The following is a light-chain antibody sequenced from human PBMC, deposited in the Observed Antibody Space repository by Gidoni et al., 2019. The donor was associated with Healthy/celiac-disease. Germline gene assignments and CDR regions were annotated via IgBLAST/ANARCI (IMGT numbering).Light chain of an antibody. J-gene: IGKJ5*01. CDR1: QSVSSSY. Sequence: LVLTQSPGTLSLSPGERATLSCRAIQSVSSSYLAWYQQKPGQAPRLLIYGASSRDTGIPDRFSGSGSGTDFTLTISRLEPEDFAVYYCQQYGSSPRTFGQGTRLEIK. CDR3: QQYGSSPRT. V-gene: IGKV3-20*01. CDR2: GAS.